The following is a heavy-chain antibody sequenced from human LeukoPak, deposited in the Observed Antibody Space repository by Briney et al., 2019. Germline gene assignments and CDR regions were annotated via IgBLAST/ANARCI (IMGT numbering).Heavy chain of an antibody. Sequence: GASVKVSCKASGYTFTGYYMHWVRQAPGQGLELMGLINPNSGGTNYAQKVQGRVTMTRDTSISTAYMELSRLRSDDTAVYYCARSGWLRGYSGYDSERGWFDPWGQGTLVTVSS. D-gene: IGHD5-12*01. V-gene: IGHV1-2*02. CDR2: INPNSGGT. CDR1: GYTFTGYY. J-gene: IGHJ5*02. CDR3: ARSGWLRGYSGYDSERGWFDP.